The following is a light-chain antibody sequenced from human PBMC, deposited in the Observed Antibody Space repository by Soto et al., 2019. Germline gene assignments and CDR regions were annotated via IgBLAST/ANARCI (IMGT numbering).Light chain of an antibody. V-gene: IGKV1-5*01. CDR3: QQYSSFSRT. J-gene: IGKJ1*01. CDR2: DAS. CDR1: ESISYW. Sequence: DIQMTQSPSTLTASVGDRVTIGCRASESISYWLAWYQQKPGKAPKLLIYDASSLRSGVPSRFSGSGSGTEFSLTISSLQPDDFATFYCQQYSSFSRTFGQGTKVDIK.